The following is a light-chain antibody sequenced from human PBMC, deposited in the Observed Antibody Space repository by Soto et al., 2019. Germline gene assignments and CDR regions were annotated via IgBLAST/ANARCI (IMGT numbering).Light chain of an antibody. CDR2: EVS. J-gene: IGLJ1*01. V-gene: IGLV2-8*01. CDR3: SSYAGSNYYV. Sequence: QSALTQPPSASGSPGQSVTISCTGTSSDVGGYNSVSWYQQHPGKAPILMIYEVSKRPSGVPDRFSGSKSGNTASLTVSGLQAEEEADYYCSSYAGSNYYVFGTGTKVTVL. CDR1: SSDVGGYNS.